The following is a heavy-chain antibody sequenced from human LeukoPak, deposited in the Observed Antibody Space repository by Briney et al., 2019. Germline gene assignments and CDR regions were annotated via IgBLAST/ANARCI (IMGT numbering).Heavy chain of an antibody. D-gene: IGHD4/OR15-4a*01. CDR2: LSGSGSST. J-gene: IGHJ4*02. V-gene: IGHV3-23*01. CDR3: AKERDYGPADY. CDR1: GFIFNKHA. Sequence: GGSLRLSCVASGFIFNKHAMSWVRQARGKGLEWVSGLSGSGSSTDYADSVKGRFTVSRDNSKNTLFLQMNSLRAEDTAIYYCAKERDYGPADYWGQGTLVTVSS.